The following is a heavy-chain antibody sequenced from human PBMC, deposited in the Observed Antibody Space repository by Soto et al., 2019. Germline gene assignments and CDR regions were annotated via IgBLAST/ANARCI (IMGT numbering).Heavy chain of an antibody. CDR1: EFSFSSYA. D-gene: IGHD3-9*01. Sequence: GGSLRLSCTASEFSFSSYAMNWIRQSPGKGLEWVAVISFNGNSLHYADSVKDRFTISRDNSKSTLYLQMNNMRTEDTAVYYCARTFDTITYYFDYWGQGTLVTVSS. V-gene: IGHV3-30-3*01. CDR2: ISFNGNSL. J-gene: IGHJ4*02. CDR3: ARTFDTITYYFDY.